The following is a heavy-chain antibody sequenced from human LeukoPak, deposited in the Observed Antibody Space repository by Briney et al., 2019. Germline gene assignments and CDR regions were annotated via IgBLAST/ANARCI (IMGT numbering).Heavy chain of an antibody. V-gene: IGHV3-48*01. Sequence: GGSLRLSCAASGFTFSSYSMNWVRQAPGKGLEWVSYISSSSTIYYADSVKGRFIISRDNAKNSLYLQMNSLRAEDTALYYCARVRGNYQSDYWGQGTLVTVSS. J-gene: IGHJ4*02. CDR1: GFTFSSYS. CDR3: ARVRGNYQSDY. CDR2: ISSSSTI. D-gene: IGHD1-7*01.